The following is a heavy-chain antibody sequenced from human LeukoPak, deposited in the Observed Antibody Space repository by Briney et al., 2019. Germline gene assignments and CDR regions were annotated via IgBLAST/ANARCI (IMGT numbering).Heavy chain of an antibody. Sequence: SETLSLTCAVYGGSFSSYFWSWIRQPAGKGLEWIGRIYSSGSTNYNPSLKSRVTMSVDTSKNQFSLKLSSVTAADTAVYYCARRGSGWYFDYWGQGTLVTVSS. J-gene: IGHJ4*02. D-gene: IGHD6-19*01. CDR3: ARRGSGWYFDY. V-gene: IGHV4-59*10. CDR2: IYSSGST. CDR1: GGSFSSYF.